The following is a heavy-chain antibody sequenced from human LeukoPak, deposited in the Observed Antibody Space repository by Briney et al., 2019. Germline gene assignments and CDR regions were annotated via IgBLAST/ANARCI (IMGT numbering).Heavy chain of an antibody. D-gene: IGHD3-10*01. CDR2: IHYSGST. V-gene: IGHV4-59*01. Sequence: SETLSLTCAVYGGSFSGYFWSWIRQPPGKGLEWIGYIHYSGSTNYNSSLKSRVTISLDTSKNQFSLNLSSVTTADTAVYYCARGRTTMVRGVTYYFDYWGQGTLVTVSS. J-gene: IGHJ4*02. CDR1: GGSFSGYF. CDR3: ARGRTTMVRGVTYYFDY.